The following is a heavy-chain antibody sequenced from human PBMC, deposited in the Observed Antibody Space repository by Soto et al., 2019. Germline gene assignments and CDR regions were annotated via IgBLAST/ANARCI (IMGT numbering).Heavy chain of an antibody. CDR1: CYTFTSYG. V-gene: IGHV1-18*01. D-gene: IGHD3-10*01. J-gene: IGHJ5*02. CDR2: ISAYNGNT. CDR3: ARVRFVYNWFDP. Sequence: ASVKVSCKASCYTFTSYGISWVLQAPGQGLEWMGWISAYNGNTNYAQKLQGRVTMTTDTSTSTAYMELRSLRSDDTAVYYCARVRFVYNWFDPWCQGTLVTVSS.